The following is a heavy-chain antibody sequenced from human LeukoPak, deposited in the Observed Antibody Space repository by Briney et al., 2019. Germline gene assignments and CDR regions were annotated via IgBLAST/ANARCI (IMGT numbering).Heavy chain of an antibody. CDR3: ARHARVYYHYYYMDV. Sequence: SETLSLTCAVYGGSFSGYYWSWIRQPPGKGLEWIGEINHSGSTNYNPSLKSRVTISVDTSKNQFSLKLSSVTAADTAVYYCARHARVYYHYYYMDVWGKGTTVTISS. D-gene: IGHD2-8*01. CDR1: GGSFSGYY. V-gene: IGHV4-34*01. CDR2: INHSGST. J-gene: IGHJ6*03.